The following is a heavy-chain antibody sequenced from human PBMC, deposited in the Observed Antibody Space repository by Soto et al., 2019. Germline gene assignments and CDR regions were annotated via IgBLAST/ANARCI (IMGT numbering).Heavy chain of an antibody. CDR1: GFTFSGYY. Sequence: GSLRLSCAASGFTFSGYYWSWIRQPPGKGLEWIGEINHSGSTNYNPSLKSRVTISVDTSKNQFSLKLSSVTAADTAVYYCARGLIQLLSGGWFDPWGQGTLVTVSS. V-gene: IGHV4-34*01. CDR3: ARGLIQLLSGGWFDP. D-gene: IGHD2-2*01. CDR2: INHSGST. J-gene: IGHJ5*02.